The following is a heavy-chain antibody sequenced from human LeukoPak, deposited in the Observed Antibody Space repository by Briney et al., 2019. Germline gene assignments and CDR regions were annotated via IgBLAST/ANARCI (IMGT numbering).Heavy chain of an antibody. CDR2: IYSGGST. CDR1: GFTVSSNY. V-gene: IGHV3-66*01. J-gene: IGHJ6*02. CDR3: ARDRVIAVAGYYYYGMDV. D-gene: IGHD6-19*01. Sequence: PGGSLRLSCAASGFTVSSNYMSWVRQAPGKGLEWVSVIYSGGSTYYADSVKGRFTISRDNSENTLYLQMNSLRAEDTAVYYCARDRVIAVAGYYYYGMDVWGQGTTVTVSS.